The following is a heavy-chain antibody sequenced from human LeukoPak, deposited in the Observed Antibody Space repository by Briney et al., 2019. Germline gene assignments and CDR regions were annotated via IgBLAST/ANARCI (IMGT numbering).Heavy chain of an antibody. Sequence: PSETLSLTCTVSGGSISSSSYYWGWIRQPPGKGLEWIGSIYYSGSTYYNPSLKSRVTISVDTSKNQFSLKLSSVTAADTAVYYCARLIPAAKGSKLGYYFDYWGQGTLVTVSS. CDR1: GGSISSSSYY. J-gene: IGHJ4*02. V-gene: IGHV4-39*01. D-gene: IGHD2-2*01. CDR3: ARLIPAAKGSKLGYYFDY. CDR2: IYYSGST.